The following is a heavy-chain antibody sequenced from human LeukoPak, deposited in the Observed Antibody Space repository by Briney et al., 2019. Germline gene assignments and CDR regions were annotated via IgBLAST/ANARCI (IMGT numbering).Heavy chain of an antibody. CDR2: IRSKAYGGTT. J-gene: IGHJ4*02. Sequence: GGSLRLSCTASGFTFGDYAMSWFRQAPGKGLEWVGFIRSKAYGGTTEYAASAKGRFTISRDDSKSIAYLQMNSLKTEDTAVYYCTRVGYCSSTSCYTQGGFDYWGQGTLVTVSS. CDR3: TRVGYCSSTSCYTQGGFDY. CDR1: GFTFGDYA. V-gene: IGHV3-49*03. D-gene: IGHD2-2*02.